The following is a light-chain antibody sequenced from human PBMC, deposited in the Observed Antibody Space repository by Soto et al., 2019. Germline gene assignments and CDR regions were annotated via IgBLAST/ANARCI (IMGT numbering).Light chain of an antibody. V-gene: IGKV4-1*01. CDR1: QTVLYSSNNKNY. J-gene: IGKJ2*01. Sequence: IVMTQSPDSLAVSLGERATIYCKSSQTVLYSSNNKNYLAWYQQKPGQPPKLLIYWASTRESGVPDRFTGGGSGTDFTLTISSVQPEDVALYYCQQYYTTPSHPFGQGTKLEIK. CDR2: WAS. CDR3: QQYYTTPSHP.